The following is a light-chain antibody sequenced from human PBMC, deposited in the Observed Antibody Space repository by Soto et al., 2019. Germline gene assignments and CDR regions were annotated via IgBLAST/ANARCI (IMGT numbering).Light chain of an antibody. CDR3: QQCYTAPPT. Sequence: DVQMTQSPAPMSTTVGDRVTITCRASQSISSWLSWYQQKPGKAPNLLIYSASTLESGVPSSFSGSGSGTDFTLPIRSLQPEDFATYYCQQCYTAPPTFGGGTKVDI. J-gene: IGKJ4*01. V-gene: IGKV1-5*03. CDR2: SAS. CDR1: QSISSW.